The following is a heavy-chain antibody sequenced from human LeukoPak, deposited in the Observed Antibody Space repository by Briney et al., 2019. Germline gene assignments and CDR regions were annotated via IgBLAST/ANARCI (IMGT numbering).Heavy chain of an antibody. J-gene: IGHJ3*02. CDR2: IAHSGHTNY. CDR3: VRELQMERGAFDI. Sequence: SETLSLTCAVYGGTLRGYYWSWVRQSSGAGLEWIGEIAHSGHTNYNYNPSLKSRFIISVDKSKNQFSLNLNSVTAADTAVYYCVRELQMERGAFDIWGQGTMVTVSS. V-gene: IGHV4-34*01. D-gene: IGHD1-1*01. CDR1: GGTLRGYY.